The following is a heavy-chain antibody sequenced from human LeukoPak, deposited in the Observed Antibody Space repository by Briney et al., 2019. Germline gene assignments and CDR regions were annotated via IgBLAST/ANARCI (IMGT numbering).Heavy chain of an antibody. CDR3: ARDVGRYGSGSYNDAFDI. Sequence: SVKVSCKASGGTFTSYAISWVRRAPGQGREGLGGIIPIFGTANYAQNFQGRVTITADESTSTAYMELSSLRSEDTAVYYCARDVGRYGSGSYNDAFDIWGQGTMVTVSS. CDR2: IIPIFGTA. CDR1: GGTFTSYA. D-gene: IGHD3-10*01. J-gene: IGHJ3*02. V-gene: IGHV1-69*01.